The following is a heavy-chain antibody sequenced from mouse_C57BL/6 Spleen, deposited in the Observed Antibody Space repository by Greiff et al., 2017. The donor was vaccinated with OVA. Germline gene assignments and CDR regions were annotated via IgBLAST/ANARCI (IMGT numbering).Heavy chain of an antibody. J-gene: IGHJ4*01. V-gene: IGHV1-82*01. CDR3: AREGDYGYGDAMDY. CDR2: IYPGDGDT. CDR1: GYAFSSSW. Sequence: VKLQQSGPELVKPGASVKISCKASGYAFSSSWMNWVKQRPGKGLEWIGRIYPGDGDTNYNGTFKGKATLTADKSSSTAYMQLSSLTSEDSAVYFCAREGDYGYGDAMDYWGQGTSVTVSS. D-gene: IGHD2-2*01.